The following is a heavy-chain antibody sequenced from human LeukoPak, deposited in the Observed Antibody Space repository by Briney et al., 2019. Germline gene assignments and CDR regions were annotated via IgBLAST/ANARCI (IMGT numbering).Heavy chain of an antibody. CDR1: GYNFTSYW. CDR2: IYPGDSDT. J-gene: IGHJ4*02. Sequence: GESLKISCQGSGYNFTSYWIGWVRQLPGKGLEWMGIIYPGDSDTRYNPSFQGQVTISADKSISTAHLQWSSLKASDTAMYYCARRSSSWYYFDFWGQGTLVTVSS. CDR3: ARRSSSWYYFDF. V-gene: IGHV5-51*01. D-gene: IGHD6-13*01.